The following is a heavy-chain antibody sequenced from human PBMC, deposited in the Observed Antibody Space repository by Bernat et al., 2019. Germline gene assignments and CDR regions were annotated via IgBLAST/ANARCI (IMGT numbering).Heavy chain of an antibody. CDR2: IRSKAYGGTT. J-gene: IGHJ4*02. V-gene: IGHV3-49*04. CDR1: GFTFGDYA. D-gene: IGHD3-3*01. CDR3: TREDLYDFWSGYYYYFDY. Sequence: EVQLVESGGGLVQPGRSLRLSCTASGFTFGDYAMSWVRQAPGKGLEWVGFIRSKAYGGTTEYAASVKGRFTNSRDDSKSIAYLQMNSLKTEDTAVYYCTREDLYDFWSGYYYYFDYWGQGTLVTVSS.